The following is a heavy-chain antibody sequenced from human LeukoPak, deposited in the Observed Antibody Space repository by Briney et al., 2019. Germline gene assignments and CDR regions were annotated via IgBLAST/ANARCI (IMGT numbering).Heavy chain of an antibody. CDR1: GFTFSSYA. J-gene: IGHJ4*02. CDR3: ARHASVDGNWPRPLDY. Sequence: GSLRLSCAASGFTFSSYAMSWIRQPPGKGLEWIGNIYYSGSTYYNPSLKTRVTISVDTSKNQFSLKLTSVTAADTAVYYCARHASVDGNWPRPLDYWGQGSLVTVSS. D-gene: IGHD6-19*01. CDR2: IYYSGST. V-gene: IGHV4-39*01.